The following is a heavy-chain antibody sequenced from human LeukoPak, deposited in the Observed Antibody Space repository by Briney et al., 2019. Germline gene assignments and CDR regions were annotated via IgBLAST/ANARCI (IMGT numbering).Heavy chain of an antibody. CDR3: ARGISTSGYDWPFYY. V-gene: IGHV4-59*13. J-gene: IGHJ4*02. CDR2: IYYSGST. D-gene: IGHD5-12*01. CDR1: GGSLSSYY. Sequence: PSDTLSLTCTVSGGSLSSYYWSWVRLPPGNGLEWIGYIYYSGSTNYNPSLKSRLTISVDTSKNQFSLKLSSVTAADTAVYYCARGISTSGYDWPFYYWGQGTLVTVSS.